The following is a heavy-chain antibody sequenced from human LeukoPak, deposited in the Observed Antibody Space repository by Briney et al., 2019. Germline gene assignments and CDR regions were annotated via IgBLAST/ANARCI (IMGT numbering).Heavy chain of an antibody. D-gene: IGHD2-2*01. V-gene: IGHV1-2*02. CDR3: ARELGYCSSTSCYYYFDY. CDR1: GYTFTGYY. J-gene: IGHJ4*02. Sequence: APVKVSCKASGYTFTGYYMHWVRQAPGQGLEWMGWINPNSGGTNYAQKFQGRVTMTRDTSISTAYMELSRLRSDDTAVYYCARELGYCSSTSCYYYFDYWGQGTLVTVSS. CDR2: INPNSGGT.